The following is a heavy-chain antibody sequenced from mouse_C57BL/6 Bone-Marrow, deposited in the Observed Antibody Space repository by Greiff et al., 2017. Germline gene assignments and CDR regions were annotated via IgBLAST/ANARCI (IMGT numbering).Heavy chain of an antibody. D-gene: IGHD1-1*01. CDR2: IHPNSGST. J-gene: IGHJ3*01. Sequence: QVQLQQSGAGLVKPGASVKLSCKASGYTFTSYWMHWVKQRPGQGLEWIGMIHPNSGSTNYNEKFKSKATLTVDKSSSTAYMQLSSLTSEDSAVYYCARRAYYYGSSYVGWFAYWGQGTLVTVSA. V-gene: IGHV1-64*01. CDR3: ARRAYYYGSSYVGWFAY. CDR1: GYTFTSYW.